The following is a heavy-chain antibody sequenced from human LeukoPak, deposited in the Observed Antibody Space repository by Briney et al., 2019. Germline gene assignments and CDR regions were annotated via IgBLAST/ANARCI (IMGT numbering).Heavy chain of an antibody. Sequence: GASVKVSCKASGYTFTGYYMHWVRQAPGQGLEWMGWIHPNSGGTNYAQKFQGWVTMTRDTSISTAYMELSRLRSDDTAVYYCARGPYYDILTGHPYYFDYWGQGTLVTVSS. D-gene: IGHD3-9*01. V-gene: IGHV1-2*04. J-gene: IGHJ4*02. CDR2: IHPNSGGT. CDR1: GYTFTGYY. CDR3: ARGPYYDILTGHPYYFDY.